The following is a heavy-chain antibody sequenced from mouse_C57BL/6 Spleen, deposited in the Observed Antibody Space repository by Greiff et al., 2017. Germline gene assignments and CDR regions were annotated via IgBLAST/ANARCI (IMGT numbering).Heavy chain of an antibody. J-gene: IGHJ1*03. V-gene: IGHV3-6*01. CDR2: ISYDGSN. CDR3: ARGYYIAQYFDV. Sequence: EVQVVESGPGLVKPSQSLSLTCSVTGYSIASGYYWNWIRQFPGNKLEWMGYISYDGSNNYNPSLKNRISITRDTSKNQFFLKLNSVTTEDTATYYCARGYYIAQYFDVWGTGTTVTVSS. D-gene: IGHD2-12*01. CDR1: GYSIASGYY.